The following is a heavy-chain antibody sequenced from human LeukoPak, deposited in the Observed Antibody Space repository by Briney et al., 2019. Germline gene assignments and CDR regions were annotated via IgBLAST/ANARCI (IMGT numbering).Heavy chain of an antibody. J-gene: IGHJ4*02. CDR1: GGTFSSYA. CDR3: ARERDYSGYLGFVSRNHFDY. CDR2: IIPIFVTA. V-gene: IGHV1-69*13. Sequence: ASVKVSCKASGGTFSSYAISWVRQAPGQGLEWMGGIIPIFVTANYAQKFQGRVTITADESTSTAYMELSSLRSEDTAVYYCARERDYSGYLGFVSRNHFDYWGQGTLVTVSS. D-gene: IGHD3-22*01.